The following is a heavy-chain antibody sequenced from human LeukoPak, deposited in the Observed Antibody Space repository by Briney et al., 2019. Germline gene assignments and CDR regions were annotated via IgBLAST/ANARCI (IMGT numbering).Heavy chain of an antibody. CDR1: GYIFSDNY. V-gene: IGHV1-69-2*01. CDR2: IDPEDGET. Sequence: ASVKVSCKVSGYIFSDNYIHWVQQAPGKGLQWTGLIDPEDGETIYAENFQGRVTITADTSADTAYMQMSSLRSEGTAVYYCAITNLGASDGLDIRGQGTKVTVSS. D-gene: IGHD3-16*01. J-gene: IGHJ3*02. CDR3: AITNLGASDGLDI.